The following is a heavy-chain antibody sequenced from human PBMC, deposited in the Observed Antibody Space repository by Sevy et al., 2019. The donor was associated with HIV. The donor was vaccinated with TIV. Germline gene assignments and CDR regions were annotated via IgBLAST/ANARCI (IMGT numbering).Heavy chain of an antibody. D-gene: IGHD6-13*01. J-gene: IGHJ4*02. Sequence: SETLSLTCSVSGGSFSGYYWNWIRQPPGKGLEWIGEIDQSGNIDYNPSLKSRVTISVDTSTNHFSLKVKSVTAADTAVYYCARGAALEHWDQGTLVTVSS. CDR3: ARGAALEH. CDR1: GGSFSGYY. CDR2: IDQSGNI. V-gene: IGHV4-34*01.